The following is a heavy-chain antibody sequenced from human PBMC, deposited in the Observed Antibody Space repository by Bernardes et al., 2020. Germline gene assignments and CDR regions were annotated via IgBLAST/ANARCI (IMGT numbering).Heavy chain of an antibody. CDR2: ISSSSSYI. D-gene: IGHD3-9*01. CDR3: ARDSSATYYDILTGYSPPHNWFDP. Sequence: GGSLRLSCAASGFTFSSYSMNWVRQAPGKGLEWVSSISSSSSYIYYADSVKGRFTISRDNAKNSLYLQMNSLRAEDTAVYYCARDSSATYYDILTGYSPPHNWFDPWGQGTLVTVSS. CDR1: GFTFSSYS. J-gene: IGHJ5*02. V-gene: IGHV3-21*01.